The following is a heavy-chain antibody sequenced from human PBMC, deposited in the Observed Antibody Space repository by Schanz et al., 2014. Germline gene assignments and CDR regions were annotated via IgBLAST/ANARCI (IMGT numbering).Heavy chain of an antibody. V-gene: IGHV3-21*01. Sequence: EVQLVESGGGLIQPGGSLRLSCAASGFTFSSYSMNWVRQAPGKGLEWVSSISRSSSSIYYADSVKGRFTISRDNAKNSLYLQMNSLRAEDTAVYYCARIRYCSSTNCYGFDPWGQGTLVTVSS. D-gene: IGHD2-2*01. CDR3: ARIRYCSSTNCYGFDP. J-gene: IGHJ5*02. CDR1: GFTFSSYS. CDR2: ISRSSSSI.